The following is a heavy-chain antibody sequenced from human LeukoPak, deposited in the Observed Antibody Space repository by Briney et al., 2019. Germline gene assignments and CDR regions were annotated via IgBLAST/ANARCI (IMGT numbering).Heavy chain of an antibody. D-gene: IGHD1-26*01. Sequence: GASVKVSCKASGYTFTGYYMHWVRQAPGQGLEWMGRINPNSGGTNYAQKFQGRVTMTRDTSISTAYMELSRLRSDDTAVYYCARDIVGARGNWFDPWGQGTLVTVSS. J-gene: IGHJ5*02. CDR2: INPNSGGT. CDR3: ARDIVGARGNWFDP. CDR1: GYTFTGYY. V-gene: IGHV1-2*06.